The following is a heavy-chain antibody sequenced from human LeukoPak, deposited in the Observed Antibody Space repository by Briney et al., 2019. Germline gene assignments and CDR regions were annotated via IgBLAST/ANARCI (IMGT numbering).Heavy chain of an antibody. Sequence: ASVKVSCKASGYTFTSYYMHWVRQAPGQGLEWMGIINPSGGSTSYAQKFQGRVTMTRDTSTSTVYMELSSLRSEDTAVYYCAGDHYYDSSGYYSPFDYWGQGTLVTVSS. D-gene: IGHD3-22*01. V-gene: IGHV1-46*03. CDR3: AGDHYYDSSGYYSPFDY. J-gene: IGHJ4*02. CDR2: INPSGGST. CDR1: GYTFTSYY.